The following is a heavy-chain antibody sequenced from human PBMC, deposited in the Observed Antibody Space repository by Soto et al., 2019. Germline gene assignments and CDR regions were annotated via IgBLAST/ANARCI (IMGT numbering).Heavy chain of an antibody. CDR3: ARITLVEWFFPNVDVYDMAV. J-gene: IGHJ6*02. D-gene: IGHD3-3*01. V-gene: IGHV3-48*02. CDR2: ISSDSRTI. CDR1: GFSLSDYA. Sequence: GGSLRLSCVASGFSLSDYAVNWVRQAPGKGLEWVSFISSDSRTIYYADSVEGRFTVSRDNARNSVSLQMDSLRDEDAAVYYCARITLVEWFFPNVDVYDMAVWGQGTPVPVSS.